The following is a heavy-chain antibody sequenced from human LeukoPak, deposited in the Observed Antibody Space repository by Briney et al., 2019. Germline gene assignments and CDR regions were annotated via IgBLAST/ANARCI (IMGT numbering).Heavy chain of an antibody. D-gene: IGHD5-18*01. CDR1: GYTFTSYG. Sequence: GASVKVSCKASGYTFTSYGISWVRQAPGQGLEWMGGIIPIFGTANYAQKFQGRVTITADESTSTAYMELSSLRSEDTAVYYCATAYRFRGYSYGVLDYWGQGTLVTVSS. CDR3: ATAYRFRGYSYGVLDY. V-gene: IGHV1-69*13. CDR2: IIPIFGTA. J-gene: IGHJ4*02.